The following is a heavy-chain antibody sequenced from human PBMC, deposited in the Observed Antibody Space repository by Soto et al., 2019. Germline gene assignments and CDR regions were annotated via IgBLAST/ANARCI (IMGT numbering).Heavy chain of an antibody. CDR3: ARVLGRRITIFGVVIDAFDI. J-gene: IGHJ3*02. CDR2: ISAYNGNP. V-gene: IGHV1-18*04. CDR1: GYTFTSYG. D-gene: IGHD3-3*01. Sequence: VASVKVSCKASGYTFTSYGISWVRQAPGQGLEWMGWISAYNGNPNYAQKLQGRVTMTTDTSTSTAYMELRSLRSDDTAVYYWARVLGRRITIFGVVIDAFDIWGQGTMVTVSS.